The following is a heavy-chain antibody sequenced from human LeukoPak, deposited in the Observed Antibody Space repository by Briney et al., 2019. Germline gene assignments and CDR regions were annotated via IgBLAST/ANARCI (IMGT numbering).Heavy chain of an antibody. CDR3: AKVLGRWEILDY. J-gene: IGHJ4*02. CDR1: GFTFSTYG. CDR2: IPYDGSNK. Sequence: GGSLRLSCAASGFTFSTYGIHWVRQAPGKGLEWVAFIPYDGSNKYYADSVKGRFTISRDNSKNTLYLQMNSLRTEDTAVYYCAKVLGRWEILDYWGQGTLVTVSS. D-gene: IGHD1-26*01. V-gene: IGHV3-30*02.